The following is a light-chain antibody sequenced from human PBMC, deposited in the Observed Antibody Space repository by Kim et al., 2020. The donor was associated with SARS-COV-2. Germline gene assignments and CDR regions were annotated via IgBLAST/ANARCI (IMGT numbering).Light chain of an antibody. V-gene: IGLV2-23*02. CDR3: CSYAGSSTVV. CDR2: EVS. Sequence: QSALTQPASVSGSPGQSITISCTGTSSDVGSHNLVSWYQQHPGKAPKLMIYEVSKRPSGVSNRFSGSKSGNTASLTISGLQAEDEADYYCCSYAGSSTVVFGGGTQLTVL. J-gene: IGLJ2*01. CDR1: SSDVGSHNL.